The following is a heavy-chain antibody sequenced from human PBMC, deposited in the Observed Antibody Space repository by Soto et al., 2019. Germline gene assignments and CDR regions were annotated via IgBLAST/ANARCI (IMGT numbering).Heavy chain of an antibody. Sequence: PGGSLRLSCAASGFTFSSYDMHWVRQATGKGLEWVSAIGTAGDTYYPGSVKGRFTISRENAKNSLYLQMNSLRAGDTAVYYCARVTTKLGYCSSTSCYPYYYYYMDVWGKGTTVTVS. CDR3: ARVTTKLGYCSSTSCYPYYYYYMDV. V-gene: IGHV3-13*01. J-gene: IGHJ6*03. D-gene: IGHD2-2*01. CDR2: IGTAGDT. CDR1: GFTFSSYD.